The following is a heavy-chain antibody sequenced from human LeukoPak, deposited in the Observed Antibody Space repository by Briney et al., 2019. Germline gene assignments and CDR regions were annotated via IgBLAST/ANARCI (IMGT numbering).Heavy chain of an antibody. CDR1: GFTFSNYA. J-gene: IGHJ4*02. CDR2: SGSGANT. Sequence: GGSLRLSCAASGFTFSNYAMSWVRQAPGKGLEWVISGSGANTYYADSVKGRFSISRDNSKNTVFLQMNSLRAEDAAVYYCAKDRDPLTSSGWPWAYFDYWGQGIMVIVSS. CDR3: AKDRDPLTSSGWPWAYFDY. V-gene: IGHV3-23*01. D-gene: IGHD6-19*01.